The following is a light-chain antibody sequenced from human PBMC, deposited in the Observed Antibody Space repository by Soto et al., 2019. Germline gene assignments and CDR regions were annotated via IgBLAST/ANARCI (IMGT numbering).Light chain of an antibody. CDR2: SAS. CDR1: QAISGY. J-gene: IGKJ1*01. Sequence: AIRMTQSPSSFSASTGDRVTITCRASQAISGYLVWYQQKPGKAPRLLIYSASTLQSGVPSRFSGSGSGTDFTLTISGLQSEDFATYYCQQYYSYPWTFGQGTKVEIK. CDR3: QQYYSYPWT. V-gene: IGKV1-8*01.